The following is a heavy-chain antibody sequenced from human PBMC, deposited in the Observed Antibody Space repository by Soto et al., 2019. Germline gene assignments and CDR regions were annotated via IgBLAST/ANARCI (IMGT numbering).Heavy chain of an antibody. CDR3: AKDLDIVVVVAAWKEINDY. Sequence: GGSLRLSCAASGFTFSSYAMSWVRQAPGKGLEWVSAISGSGGSTYYADSVKGRFTISRDNSKNTLYLQMNSLRAEDTAVYYCAKDLDIVVVVAAWKEINDYWGQGTLVTVSS. J-gene: IGHJ4*02. V-gene: IGHV3-23*01. CDR2: ISGSGGST. CDR1: GFTFSSYA. D-gene: IGHD2-15*01.